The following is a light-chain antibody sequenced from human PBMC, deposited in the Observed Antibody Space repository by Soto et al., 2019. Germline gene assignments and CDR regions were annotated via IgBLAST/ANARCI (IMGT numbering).Light chain of an antibody. CDR1: QTISSW. J-gene: IGKJ1*01. CDR2: GAS. Sequence: DIQMTQSPSTLSGSVVDRVTITCRASQTISSWLAWYQQKPGKAPKLLIYGASSLQSGVPSRFSGSGSGTDFTLTISSLQPEDSATYYCLQDHNYFWTFGQGTKVDIK. V-gene: IGKV1-5*01. CDR3: LQDHNYFWT.